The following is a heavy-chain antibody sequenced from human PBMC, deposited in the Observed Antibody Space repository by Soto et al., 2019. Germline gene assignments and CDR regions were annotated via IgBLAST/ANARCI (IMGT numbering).Heavy chain of an antibody. D-gene: IGHD3-10*01. CDR3: ARHRIPITMVRGVINPYDY. CDR2: IYYSGST. CDR1: GGSISSSIYY. J-gene: IGHJ4*02. Sequence: SETLSLTCTVSGGSISSSIYYWGWIGHPPGKGLEWIGSIYYSGSTYYNPSLKSRVTISVDTSKNQFSLKLSSVTAADTAVYYCARHRIPITMVRGVINPYDYWGQGTLVTVSS. V-gene: IGHV4-39*01.